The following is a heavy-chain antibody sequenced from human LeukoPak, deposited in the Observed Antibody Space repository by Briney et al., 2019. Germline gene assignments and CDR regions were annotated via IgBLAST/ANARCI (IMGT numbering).Heavy chain of an antibody. D-gene: IGHD3-10*01. CDR2: IRSKAYGGTT. CDR1: GFTFGDYA. Sequence: PGRSPRLSCTASGFTFGDYAMSWVRQAPGKGLEWVGFIRSKAYGGTTEYAASVKGRFTISRDDSKSIAYLQMNSLKTEDTAVYYCTRDLSYYGSGSYRWGQGTLVTVSS. CDR3: TRDLSYYGSGSYR. J-gene: IGHJ4*02. V-gene: IGHV3-49*04.